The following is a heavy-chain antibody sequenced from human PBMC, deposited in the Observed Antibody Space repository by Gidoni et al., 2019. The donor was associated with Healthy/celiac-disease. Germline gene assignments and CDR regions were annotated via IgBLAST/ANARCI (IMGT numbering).Heavy chain of an antibody. Sequence: EVQLVESGGGLVKPGRSLSLSCTASGFTFGDYAMRWFRQAPGKGLEWVGFIRSKAYGGTTEYAASVKGRFTISRDDFKSIAYLQMNSLKTEDTAVYYCTRAPGRDYVWGPGFSYYWGQGTLVTVSS. V-gene: IGHV3-49*05. CDR3: TRAPGRDYVWGPGFSYY. D-gene: IGHD3-16*01. CDR1: GFTFGDYA. CDR2: IRSKAYGGTT. J-gene: IGHJ4*02.